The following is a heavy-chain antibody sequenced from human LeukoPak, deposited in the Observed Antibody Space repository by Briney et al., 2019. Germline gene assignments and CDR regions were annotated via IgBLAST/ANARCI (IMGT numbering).Heavy chain of an antibody. CDR3: TANFNY. CDR2: INSDESRT. J-gene: IGHJ4*02. CDR1: GFTFSTYW. V-gene: IGHV3-74*01. Sequence: GGSLRLSCAASGFTFSTYWMHWVRQVPGKGLVWVSRINSDESRTNYADSVKGRFTISRDNAKNTLYLHMNSLRAEDTAAYYCTANFNYWGQGTLVTVSS.